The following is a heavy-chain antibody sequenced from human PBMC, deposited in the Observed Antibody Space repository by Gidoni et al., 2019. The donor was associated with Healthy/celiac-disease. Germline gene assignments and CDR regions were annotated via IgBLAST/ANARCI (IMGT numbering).Heavy chain of an antibody. Sequence: EVQLVESGGGLVKPGGSLRLPCAASGFPFSSYSRNWVRQAPGKGLEWVSSISSSSSYIYYADSVKGRFTISRDNAKNSLYLQMNSLRAEDTAVYDCARPRLPLNPYRPVDAFDIWGQGTMVTVSS. CDR1: GFPFSSYS. CDR2: ISSSSSYI. V-gene: IGHV3-21*01. D-gene: IGHD4-17*01. J-gene: IGHJ3*02. CDR3: ARPRLPLNPYRPVDAFDI.